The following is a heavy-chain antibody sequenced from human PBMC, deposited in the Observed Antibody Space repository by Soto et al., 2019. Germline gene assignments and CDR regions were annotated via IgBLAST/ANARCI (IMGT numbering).Heavy chain of an antibody. D-gene: IGHD3-22*01. Sequence: SETLSLTCYVSGDSISSGGNYWSWIRQSPGKGLDWIGNIYYSGSTYYNPSLTSRLSMSVETSKNQFSLQLGSVTAADPAVYYCAREFDTSGWTPGMQHDRFDPWSKGNLVT. CDR2: IYYSGST. V-gene: IGHV4-31*03. J-gene: IGHJ5*02. CDR3: AREFDTSGWTPGMQHDRFDP. CDR1: GDSISSGGNY.